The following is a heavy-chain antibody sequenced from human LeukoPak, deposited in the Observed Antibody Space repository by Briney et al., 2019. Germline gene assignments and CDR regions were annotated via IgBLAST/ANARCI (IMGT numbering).Heavy chain of an antibody. CDR2: IYYSGST. CDR1: GGSISSSSYY. Sequence: SETLSLTCTVSGGSISSSSYYWGWIRQPPGKGLEWIGSIYYSGSTYYNPSLKSRVTISVDTSKNQFSLKLSSVTAADTAVYYCARLRRIAAAGIGIFDYWGQGTLVTVSS. V-gene: IGHV4-39*01. D-gene: IGHD6-13*01. CDR3: ARLRRIAAAGIGIFDY. J-gene: IGHJ4*02.